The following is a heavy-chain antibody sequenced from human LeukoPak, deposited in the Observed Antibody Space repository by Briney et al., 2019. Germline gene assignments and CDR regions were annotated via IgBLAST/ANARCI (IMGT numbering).Heavy chain of an antibody. D-gene: IGHD4-17*01. J-gene: IGHJ3*02. Sequence: PGGSLRLSCAASGFTFSNYGMHWVRQAPGKGLEWVAAISYDGSNKYYADPVKGRFTISRDNSKNTFYLQMISLRAEDTAVYYCAKDGGLTVTTHDAFDIWGQGTMVTVSS. CDR2: ISYDGSNK. CDR3: AKDGGLTVTTHDAFDI. V-gene: IGHV3-30*18. CDR1: GFTFSNYG.